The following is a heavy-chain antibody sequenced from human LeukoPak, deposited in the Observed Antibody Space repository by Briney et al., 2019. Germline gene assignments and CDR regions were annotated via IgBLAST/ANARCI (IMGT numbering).Heavy chain of an antibody. V-gene: IGHV3-48*01. Sequence: GGSLRLSCAASGFTFSSYSTNWVRQAPGKGLEWVSYISSSSSTIYYADSVKGRFTISRDNAKNSLYLQMNSLRAEDTAVYYCARDLSGSYTPYYFDYWGQGTLVTVSS. D-gene: IGHD1-26*01. J-gene: IGHJ4*02. CDR3: ARDLSGSYTPYYFDY. CDR2: ISSSSSTI. CDR1: GFTFSSYS.